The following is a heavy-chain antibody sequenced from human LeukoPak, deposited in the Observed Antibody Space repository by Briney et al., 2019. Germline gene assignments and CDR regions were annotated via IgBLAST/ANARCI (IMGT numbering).Heavy chain of an antibody. CDR3: ARESYDFWSGYYPFDY. Sequence: SQTLSLTCAISGDSVSSNSAAWNWIRQSPSRGLEWLGRTYYRSKWYNDYAVSVKSRITINPDTFKNQFSLQLNSVTPEDTAVYYCARESYDFWSGYYPFDYWGQGTLVTVSS. V-gene: IGHV6-1*01. D-gene: IGHD3-3*01. CDR2: TYYRSKWYN. CDR1: GDSVSSNSAA. J-gene: IGHJ4*02.